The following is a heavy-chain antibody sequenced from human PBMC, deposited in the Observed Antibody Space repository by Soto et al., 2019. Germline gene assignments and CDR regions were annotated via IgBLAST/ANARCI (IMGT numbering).Heavy chain of an antibody. Sequence: QVQLQQWGAGLLKPSETLSLTCAVYGGSFSGYYWSWIRQPPGKGLEWIGEINHSGSTNYNPSLKSRVTISVDTSKNQFSLKLSSVTAADPAVYYCARGDIGGYWGQGTLVTVSS. CDR1: GGSFSGYY. CDR3: ARGDIGGY. V-gene: IGHV4-34*01. D-gene: IGHD2-15*01. CDR2: INHSGST. J-gene: IGHJ4*02.